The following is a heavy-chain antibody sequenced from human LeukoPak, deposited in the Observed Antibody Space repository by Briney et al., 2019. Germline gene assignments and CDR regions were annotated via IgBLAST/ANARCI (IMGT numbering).Heavy chain of an antibody. CDR1: GGSISSGDYY. Sequence: TSQTLSLTCTVSGGSISSGDYYWSWIRQPPGKGLEWIGYIYSSGSTYYNPSLKGRVTMSIDTSNSQFSLKLSSVTAADTAVYYCARDRLRYSNYYFDYWGQGTLVTVSS. CDR3: ARDRLRYSNYYFDY. J-gene: IGHJ4*02. CDR2: IYSSGST. V-gene: IGHV4-30-4*08. D-gene: IGHD4-11*01.